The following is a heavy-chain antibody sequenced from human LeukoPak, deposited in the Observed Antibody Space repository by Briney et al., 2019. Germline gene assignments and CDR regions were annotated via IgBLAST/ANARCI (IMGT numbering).Heavy chain of an antibody. V-gene: IGHV3-23*01. J-gene: IGHJ4*02. Sequence: QPGGSLRLSCAASGFTFSSYGMHWVRQAPGRGLEWVSASTGSGGTTYYADSVMGRFTISRDNSKNTLYLQMNSLRAEDTAVYYCAKGVVGYFDYWGQGTLVTVSS. CDR2: STGSGGTT. CDR1: GFTFSSYG. CDR3: AKGVVGYFDY. D-gene: IGHD2-15*01.